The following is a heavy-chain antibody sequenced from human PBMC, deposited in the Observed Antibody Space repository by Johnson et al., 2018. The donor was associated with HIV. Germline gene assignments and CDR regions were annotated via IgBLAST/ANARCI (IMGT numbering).Heavy chain of an antibody. CDR2: IRSKANSYAT. CDR3: TAHFRVDAFDI. CDR1: GFTFSGSA. J-gene: IGHJ3*02. Sequence: VQLVESGGGLVQPGGSLKLSCAASGFTFSGSAMHWVRQASGKGLDWVGRIRSKANSYATAYAASLKGRFTISRDDSKITAYLQMNSLKTEDTAVYYCTAHFRVDAFDIWGQGTMVTVSS. D-gene: IGHD3-3*02. V-gene: IGHV3-73*01.